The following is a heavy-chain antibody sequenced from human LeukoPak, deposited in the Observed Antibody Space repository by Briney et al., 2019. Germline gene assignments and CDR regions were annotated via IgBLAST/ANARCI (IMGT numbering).Heavy chain of an antibody. J-gene: IGHJ4*02. D-gene: IGHD2-2*01. Sequence: PGGSLRLSCAASGFTFSSYAMSWVRQAPGKGLEWVSGISGSGGSTYYADSVKGRFTISRDNSKNTLYLQMNSLRAEDTAVYYCARARCSSTSCPFDSWGQGTLVTVSS. V-gene: IGHV3-23*01. CDR1: GFTFSSYA. CDR2: ISGSGGST. CDR3: ARARCSSTSCPFDS.